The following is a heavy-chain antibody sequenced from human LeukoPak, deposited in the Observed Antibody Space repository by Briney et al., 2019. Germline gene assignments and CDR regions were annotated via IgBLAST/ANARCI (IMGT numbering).Heavy chain of an antibody. CDR1: GGSISSSSYY. CDR2: IYYSGST. J-gene: IGHJ2*01. V-gene: IGHV4-39*01. Sequence: PSETLSLTCTVSGGSISSSSYYWGWIRQPPGKGLEWLGSIYYSGSTYYNPSLKSRVTISVDTSKNQFSLKLSSVTAADTAVYYCARPGIAAAGTRWYFDLWGRGTLVTVSS. D-gene: IGHD6-13*01. CDR3: ARPGIAAAGTRWYFDL.